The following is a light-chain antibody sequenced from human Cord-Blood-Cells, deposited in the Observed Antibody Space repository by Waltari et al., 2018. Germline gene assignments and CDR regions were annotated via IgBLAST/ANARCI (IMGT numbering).Light chain of an antibody. CDR3: QQYNNWPPGGDLGS. CDR2: GAS. J-gene: IGKJ2*03. V-gene: IGKV3-15*01. CDR1: QRVSSN. Sequence: EIVMTQSPATLSVSPGERATLSCTASQRVSSNVAWYQQKPGQAPRLLIYGASTRATGIPARFSGSGSGTEFTLTISSLQSEDFAVYYGQQYNNWPPGGDLGSFGQGTKLEIK.